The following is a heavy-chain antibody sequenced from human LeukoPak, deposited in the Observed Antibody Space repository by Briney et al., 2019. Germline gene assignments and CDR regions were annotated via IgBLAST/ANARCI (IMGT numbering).Heavy chain of an antibody. D-gene: IGHD3-10*01. Sequence: SETLSLTCAVYGGSFSGYYWSWIRQPPGKGLEWIGEINHSGSTNYNPSLKSRVIISVDTSKNQFSLKLSSVTAADTAVYYCASAPYYYGSGSYRSTYYFDYWGQGTLVTVSS. V-gene: IGHV4-34*01. CDR1: GGSFSGYY. CDR2: INHSGST. CDR3: ASAPYYYGSGSYRSTYYFDY. J-gene: IGHJ4*02.